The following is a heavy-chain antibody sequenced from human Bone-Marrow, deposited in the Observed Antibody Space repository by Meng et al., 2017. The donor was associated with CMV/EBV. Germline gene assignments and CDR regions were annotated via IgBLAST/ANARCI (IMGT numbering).Heavy chain of an antibody. CDR1: GGTFSSYA. D-gene: IGHD5-24*01. V-gene: IGHV1-69*10. CDR2: IIPILGIA. CDR3: ARERGYNRHDAFDI. J-gene: IGHJ3*02. Sequence: SVKVSCKASGGTFSSYAISWVRQAPGQGLEWMGGIIPILGIANYAQKFQGRVTITADKSTSTAYMELSSLRSEDTAVYYCARERGYNRHDAFDIWGQGTRVTVSS.